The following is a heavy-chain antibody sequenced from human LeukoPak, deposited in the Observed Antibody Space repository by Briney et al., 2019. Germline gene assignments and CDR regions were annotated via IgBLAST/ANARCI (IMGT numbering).Heavy chain of an antibody. D-gene: IGHD3-22*01. Sequence: GGSLRLSCAASGFSFSTYGMSWVRQAPGKGLEWVSAISSSGGSTYYADSVKGRFTISRDTSKNTLYLQMNSLRVEDTAVYYCAKGPRGYYFDSSGYSLDYWGQGTLVTVSS. J-gene: IGHJ4*02. V-gene: IGHV3-23*01. CDR1: GFSFSTYG. CDR2: ISSSGGST. CDR3: AKGPRGYYFDSSGYSLDY.